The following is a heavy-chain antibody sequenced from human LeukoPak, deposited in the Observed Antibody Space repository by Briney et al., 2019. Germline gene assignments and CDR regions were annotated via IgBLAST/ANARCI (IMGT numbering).Heavy chain of an antibody. V-gene: IGHV3-23*01. CDR2: IVGSGVTT. D-gene: IGHD2-8*02. CDR1: GFTFSNYG. Sequence: HPGGSLRLSCVASGFTFSNYGMNWVRQAPGKGLEWVSGIVGSGVTTYYADSVKGRFTISRDNSKNTLYLHMNGLGVEDTALYYCATYRQVLLPFESWGQGTLVTVSS. J-gene: IGHJ4*02. CDR3: ATYRQVLLPFES.